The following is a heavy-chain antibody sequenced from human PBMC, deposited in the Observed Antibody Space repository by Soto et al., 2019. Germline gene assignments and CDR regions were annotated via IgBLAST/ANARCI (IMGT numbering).Heavy chain of an antibody. D-gene: IGHD2-15*01. Sequence: PGGSLRLSCAAPGSTFSNYGMHWVRQTPGKGLEWVAVISYDGNNKYYADSVKGRFTISRDKSKNRLYLQMNSLRTEDTAVYYCAKDRRPHEYCSGGSCYNGFAYWGQGTRVTVSS. CDR3: AKDRRPHEYCSGGSCYNGFAY. CDR2: ISYDGNNK. V-gene: IGHV3-30*18. CDR1: GSTFSNYG. J-gene: IGHJ4*02.